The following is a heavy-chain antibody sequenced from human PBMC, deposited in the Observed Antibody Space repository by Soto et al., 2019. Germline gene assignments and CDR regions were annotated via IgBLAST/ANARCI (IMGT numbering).Heavy chain of an antibody. V-gene: IGHV1-3*01. CDR2: INAGNGNT. Sequence: ASVKVSCKASGYTFTGYAMHWVRQAPGQRLEWMGWINAGNGNTKYSQKFQGRVTITRDTSASTAYMELSSLRSEDTAVYYCARSLIVVVPSARGARFDPWGQGTLVTVSS. CDR3: ARSLIVVVPSARGARFDP. CDR1: GYTFTGYA. D-gene: IGHD2-2*01. J-gene: IGHJ5*02.